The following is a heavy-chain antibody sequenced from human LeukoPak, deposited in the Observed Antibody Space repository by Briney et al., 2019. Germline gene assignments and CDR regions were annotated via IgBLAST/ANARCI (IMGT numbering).Heavy chain of an antibody. CDR2: ISGSGGST. V-gene: IGHV3-23*01. J-gene: IGHJ5*02. CDR1: GFTFSSYA. D-gene: IGHD3-10*01. Sequence: GGSLRLSCAASGFTFSSYAMSWVRQAPGKGLEWVSAISGSGGSTYYADSVKGRFTISRDNSKNTLYLQMNSLRAEDTAVYYCAKDFGRAITMVRGVSDWFDPWGQGTLVTVSS. CDR3: AKDFGRAITMVRGVSDWFDP.